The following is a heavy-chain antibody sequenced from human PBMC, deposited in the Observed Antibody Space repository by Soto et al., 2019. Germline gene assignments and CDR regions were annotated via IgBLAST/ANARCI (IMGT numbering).Heavy chain of an antibody. CDR2: IIPILGIA. D-gene: IGHD3-10*01. CDR3: AIRFRQGFGEHGADY. J-gene: IGHJ4*02. CDR1: GGTFSSYT. Sequence: QVQLVQSGAEVKKPGSSVKVSCKASGGTFSSYTISWVRQAPGQGLEWMGRIIPILGIANYAQKFQGRVTITADKSTSTAYMELSSLRSEDTAVYYCAIRFRQGFGEHGADYWGQGTLVTVSS. V-gene: IGHV1-69*02.